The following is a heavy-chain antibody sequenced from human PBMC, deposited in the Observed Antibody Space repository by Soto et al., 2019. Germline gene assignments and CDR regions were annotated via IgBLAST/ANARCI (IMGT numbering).Heavy chain of an antibody. CDR3: ARVPATGYYYDSSGYYYFDY. CDR1: GYTFTSYG. Sequence: ASVKVSCKASGYTFTSYGISWVRQAPGQGLEWMGWISTYNGNTNSAQNLQGRVTMTTDTSTSTSYMELRSLRSDDTAVYYCARVPATGYYYDSSGYYYFDYWGQGTLVTVSS. CDR2: ISTYNGNT. V-gene: IGHV1-18*01. J-gene: IGHJ4*02. D-gene: IGHD3-22*01.